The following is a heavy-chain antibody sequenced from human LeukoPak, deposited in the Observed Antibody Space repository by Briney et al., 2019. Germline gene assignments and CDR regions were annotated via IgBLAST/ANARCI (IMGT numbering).Heavy chain of an antibody. CDR3: ARSYYKVWYFDL. CDR2: INHSGST. D-gene: IGHD3-10*01. CDR1: GGSFSGDY. Sequence: SETLSLTCAVYGGSFSGDYWSWIRQPPGKGLEWIGEINHSGSTNYNPSLKSRVTISVDTSKNQFSLKLSSVTAADTAVYYCARSYYKVWYFDLWGRGTLVTVSS. V-gene: IGHV4-34*01. J-gene: IGHJ2*01.